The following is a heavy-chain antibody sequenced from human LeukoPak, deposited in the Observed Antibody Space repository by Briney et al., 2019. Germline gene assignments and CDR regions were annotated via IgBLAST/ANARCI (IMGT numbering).Heavy chain of an antibody. CDR2: TYYSGST. CDR3: ARDGHSSSWYSNYYYGMDV. J-gene: IGHJ6*02. V-gene: IGHV4-59*01. CDR1: GGSISSYY. Sequence: SETLSLTCTVSGGSISSYYWSWIRQPPGKGLEWIGYTYYSGSTNYNPSLKSRVTISVDTSKNQFSLKLSSVTAADTAVYYCARDGHSSSWYSNYYYGMDVWGQGTTVTVSS. D-gene: IGHD6-13*01.